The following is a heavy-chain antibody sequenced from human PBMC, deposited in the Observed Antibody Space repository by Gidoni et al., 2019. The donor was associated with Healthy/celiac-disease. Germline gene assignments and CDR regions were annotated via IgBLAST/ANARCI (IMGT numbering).Heavy chain of an antibody. CDR1: GVTFDDYA. J-gene: IGHJ6*02. D-gene: IGHD3-22*01. CDR2: ISWNSGSI. V-gene: IGHV3-9*01. Sequence: EVQLVESGGGLVQPGRSLRLSCAASGVTFDDYAMHWVRQAPGKGLEWVSGISWNSGSIGYADSVKGRFTISRDNAKNSLYLQMNSLRAEDTALYYCAKDLTYYYDSSGYYYSSGYYGMDVWGQGTTVTVSS. CDR3: AKDLTYYYDSSGYYYSSGYYGMDV.